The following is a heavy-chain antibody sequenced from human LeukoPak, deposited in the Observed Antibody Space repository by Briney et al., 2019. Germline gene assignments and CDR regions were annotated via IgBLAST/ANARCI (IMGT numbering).Heavy chain of an antibody. Sequence: SETLSLTCTVSGGSISSGSYYWSWIRQPAGKGLEWIGRIYTSGSTNYNPSLKSRVTISVDRSKNQFSLKLSSVTAADTAVYYCARGVAAAGLDYWGQGTLVTVSS. J-gene: IGHJ4*02. V-gene: IGHV4-61*02. D-gene: IGHD6-13*01. CDR1: GGSISSGSYY. CDR3: ARGVAAAGLDY. CDR2: IYTSGST.